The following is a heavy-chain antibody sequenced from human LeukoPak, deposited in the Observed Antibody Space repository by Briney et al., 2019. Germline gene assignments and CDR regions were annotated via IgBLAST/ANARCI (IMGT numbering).Heavy chain of an antibody. CDR3: ARQSTIAAARIDP. CDR1: GGSISSSSYY. V-gene: IGHV4-39*01. CDR2: IYYSGSA. D-gene: IGHD6-25*01. J-gene: IGHJ5*02. Sequence: SETLSLTCTISGGSISSSSYYWGWIRQPPGKGLEWIGSIYYSGSAYYSPSLKSRVTVSVDTSKNQFSLKLNSVTAADTAVYYCARQSTIAAARIDPWGQGTLVTVSS.